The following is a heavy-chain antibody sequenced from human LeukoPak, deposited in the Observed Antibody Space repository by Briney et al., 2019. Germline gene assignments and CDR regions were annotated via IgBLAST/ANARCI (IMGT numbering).Heavy chain of an antibody. CDR2: VDHTGST. CDR1: DDSITIYY. V-gene: IGHV4-59*01. D-gene: IGHD4-11*01. Sequence: SETLSLTCTVSDDSITIYYWTWIRQPPGKGLEWIGYVDHTGSTKFNPSLNGRVSISRDTSNNFFSLRLRSVTAADTAVYFCARGRVSSSTWYSTYYYFFYMDFWGKGTTVTVSS. J-gene: IGHJ6*03. CDR3: ARGRVSSSTWYSTYYYFFYMDF.